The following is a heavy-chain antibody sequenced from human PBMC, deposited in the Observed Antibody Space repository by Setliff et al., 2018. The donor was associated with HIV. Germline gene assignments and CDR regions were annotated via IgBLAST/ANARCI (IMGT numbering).Heavy chain of an antibody. CDR3: ARGVTDGYSYGNDAFDI. V-gene: IGHV4-59*08. CDR2: MYYTGST. J-gene: IGHJ3*02. Sequence: ETLSLTCTVSGGPINVYYWSWIRQPPGKGLEWIGYMYYTGSTNYNSSLKSRVTISGDTSKNQFSLKLSSVTAADTAVYYCARGVTDGYSYGNDAFDIWGQGTMVTVSS. CDR1: GGPINVYY. D-gene: IGHD5-18*01.